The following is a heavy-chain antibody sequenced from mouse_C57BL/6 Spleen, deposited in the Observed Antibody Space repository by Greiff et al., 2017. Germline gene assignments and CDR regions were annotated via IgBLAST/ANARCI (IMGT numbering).Heavy chain of an antibody. J-gene: IGHJ4*01. CDR1: GYAFSSSW. Sequence: QVQLQQSGPELVKPGASVKISCKASGYAFSSSWMNWVKQRPGKGLEWIGRIYPGDGDTNYNGKFKGKATLTADKSSSTAYMQRSSLTSEDSAVYFCARLGSSGYDYAMDYWGQGTSVTVSS. D-gene: IGHD3-2*02. CDR3: ARLGSSGYDYAMDY. V-gene: IGHV1-82*01. CDR2: IYPGDGDT.